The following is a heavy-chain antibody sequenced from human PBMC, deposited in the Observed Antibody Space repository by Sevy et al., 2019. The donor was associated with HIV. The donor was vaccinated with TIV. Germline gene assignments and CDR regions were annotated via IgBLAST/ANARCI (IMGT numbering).Heavy chain of an antibody. CDR3: ARAPRAVIAAGPYDLDY. CDR2: ISYDGSNK. J-gene: IGHJ4*02. CDR1: GFTFSSHA. V-gene: IGHV3-30*04. Sequence: GGSLRLSCAASGFTFSSHAMHWVRQAPGKGLEWMTIISYDGSNKNHADSVKGRFTISRDNSKNTLYLQMNSLKPEDTAVYYCARAPRAVIAAGPYDLDYWGQGTLVTVSS. D-gene: IGHD6-13*01.